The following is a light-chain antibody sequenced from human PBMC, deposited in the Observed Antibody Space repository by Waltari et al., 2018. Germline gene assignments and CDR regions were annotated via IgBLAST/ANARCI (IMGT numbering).Light chain of an antibody. J-gene: IGLJ1*01. V-gene: IGLV2-14*01. CDR3: SSYTSSSTFV. Sequence: QSALTQPAPVSGSPGPSITISCTGTRSDVGGYNYVSWYQQHPGKAPKLMIYDVSKRPSGVSNRFSGSKSGNTASLTISGLQAEDEADYYCSSYTSSSTFVFGTGTKVTVL. CDR1: RSDVGGYNY. CDR2: DVS.